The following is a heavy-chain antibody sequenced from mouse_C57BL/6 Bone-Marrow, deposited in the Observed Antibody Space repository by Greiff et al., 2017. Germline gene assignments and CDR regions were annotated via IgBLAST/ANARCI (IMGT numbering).Heavy chain of an antibody. CDR3: AREDDCYSFAY. CDR2: IVPGSGST. Sequence: QVQLQQSGPELVKPGASVTISCKASGYTFTDYNINWVKPMPGQGLEWIGWIVPGSGSTYYNEKFKGKATLTVDKSSSTAYMLRSCLTSEDSAVSFCAREDDCYSFAYWGQGTLVTVYA. J-gene: IGHJ3*01. CDR1: GYTFTDYN. D-gene: IGHD2-3*01. V-gene: IGHV1-75*01.